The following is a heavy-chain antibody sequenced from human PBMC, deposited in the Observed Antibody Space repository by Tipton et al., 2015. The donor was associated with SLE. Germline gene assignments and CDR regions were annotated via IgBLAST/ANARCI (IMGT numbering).Heavy chain of an antibody. CDR1: GGSISSYY. V-gene: IGHV4-59*01. Sequence: TLSLTCTVSGGSISSYYWSWIRQPPGKGLEWIGYIYYSGSTNYNPSLKSRVTISVDTSKNQFSLKLSSVTAADTAVYYCARDQWEVDAFDIWGQGTMVTVSS. D-gene: IGHD1-26*01. J-gene: IGHJ3*02. CDR2: IYYSGST. CDR3: ARDQWEVDAFDI.